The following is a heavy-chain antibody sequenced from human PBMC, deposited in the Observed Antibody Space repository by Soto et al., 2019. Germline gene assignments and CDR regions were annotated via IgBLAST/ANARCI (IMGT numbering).Heavy chain of an antibody. V-gene: IGHV1-2*02. CDR3: VPAHALGFSNWFDP. CDR1: GCLFIANY. CDR2: INPHSGAT. D-gene: IGHD2-2*01. Sequence: VKVDCKASGCLFIANYIDWGRQSPGQGLEWLGWINPHSGATNYAQKFLGRVTMSADTSASTAYMDLARLKSDDTAVHYCVPAHALGFSNWFDPCGRGTLVTVSS. J-gene: IGHJ5*02.